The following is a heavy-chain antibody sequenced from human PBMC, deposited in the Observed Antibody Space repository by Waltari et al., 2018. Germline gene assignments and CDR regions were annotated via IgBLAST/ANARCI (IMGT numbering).Heavy chain of an antibody. CDR2: MNPNSGST. D-gene: IGHD3-10*01. CDR1: GYTFTSYD. V-gene: IGHV1-8*01. CDR3: AMGNGAVIKDSFDT. J-gene: IGHJ3*02. Sequence: QLQLVQSGAEVKKPGASGKVSCKASGYTFTSYDMNWVRQATGQGLEWMGWMNPNSGSTGYAQKFQGRVTMTRDTSISTAYMELSSLTSEDTAVYYCAMGNGAVIKDSFDTWGQGTMVTVSS.